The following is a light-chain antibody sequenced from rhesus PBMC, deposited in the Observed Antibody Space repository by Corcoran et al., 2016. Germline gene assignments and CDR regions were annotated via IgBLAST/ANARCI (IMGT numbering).Light chain of an antibody. J-gene: IGKJ2*01. V-gene: IGKV4-1*01. CDR3: QQYYTTPYS. CDR1: QSLLYSSNNKNY. Sequence: DIVMTQSPDSLAVSLGERVTINCKSSQSLLYSSNNKNYLAWYQQQPGQAPKLLIYWASTRETGVPNRFRGRGSGTDFTLTISGLQAEDVAVYYCQQYYTTPYSFGQGTKVEIK. CDR2: WAS.